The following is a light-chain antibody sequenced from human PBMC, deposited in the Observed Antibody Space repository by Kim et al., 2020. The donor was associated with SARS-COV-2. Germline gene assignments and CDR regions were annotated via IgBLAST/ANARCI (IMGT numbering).Light chain of an antibody. CDR2: RDN. CDR1: KLGDKY. CDR3: QAWDSSIYV. J-gene: IGLJ1*01. Sequence: VSPGQTASITCSGDKLGDKYASWYQQKTGQSPVVVIFRDNRRPSGIPERFSGSNSGNTATLTISGTQAMDEADYYCQAWDSSIYVFGTGTKVTVL. V-gene: IGLV3-1*01.